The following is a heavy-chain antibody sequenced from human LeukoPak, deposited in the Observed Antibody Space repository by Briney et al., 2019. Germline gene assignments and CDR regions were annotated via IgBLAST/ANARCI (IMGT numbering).Heavy chain of an antibody. CDR1: GYSISSGYY. Sequence: SETLSLTCTVSGYSISSGYYWGWIRQPPGKGLEWIGSIYHSGSTYYNPSLKSRVTISVDTSKNQFSLKLSSVTAADTAVYYCARDYSTANFEYWGQGTLVTVSS. V-gene: IGHV4-38-2*02. CDR3: ARDYSTANFEY. J-gene: IGHJ4*02. D-gene: IGHD2-21*02. CDR2: IYHSGST.